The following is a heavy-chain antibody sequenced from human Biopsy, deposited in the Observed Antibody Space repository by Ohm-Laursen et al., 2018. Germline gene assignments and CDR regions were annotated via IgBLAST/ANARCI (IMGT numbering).Heavy chain of an antibody. D-gene: IGHD3-22*01. CDR2: IWSDGNNK. Sequence: SLRLSCAAAGFTFSRHGMHWVRQAPGKGLEWVAVIWSDGNNKYYADSVKGRFTISRDASRNTLYMQMNSLRVEDTALYYCARDAEEFDSSGPRFDYWGQGTLVTVSS. J-gene: IGHJ4*02. CDR1: GFTFSRHG. CDR3: ARDAEEFDSSGPRFDY. V-gene: IGHV3-33*01.